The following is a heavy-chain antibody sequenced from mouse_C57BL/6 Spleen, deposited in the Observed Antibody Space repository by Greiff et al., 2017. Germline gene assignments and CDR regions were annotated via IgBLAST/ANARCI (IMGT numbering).Heavy chain of an antibody. CDR2: IYPGSGNT. D-gene: IGHD3-2*02. CDR3: ARSAQATAMDY. CDR1: GYSFTSYY. Sequence: VQLQQSGPELVKPGASVKISCKASGYSFTSYYIHWVKQRPGQGLEWIGWIYPGSGNTKYNEKFKGKATLTADTSSSTAYMQLSSPTSEDSAVYYCARSAQATAMDYWGQGTSVTVSS. V-gene: IGHV1-66*01. J-gene: IGHJ4*01.